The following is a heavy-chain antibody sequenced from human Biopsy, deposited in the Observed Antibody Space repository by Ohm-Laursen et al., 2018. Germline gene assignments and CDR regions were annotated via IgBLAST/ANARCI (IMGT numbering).Heavy chain of an antibody. Sequence: ASVKVSCKASGDTFTTSAISWVRQVPGQGLDWMGRIIPILGTVDYGQNFQGRVTIRADTSTTFLELTSLRDDDTAVYYCASGDIGGSGLDVWGLGTTVTVSS. J-gene: IGHJ6*02. CDR1: GDTFTTSA. V-gene: IGHV1-69*04. D-gene: IGHD3-10*01. CDR3: ASGDIGGSGLDV. CDR2: IIPILGTV.